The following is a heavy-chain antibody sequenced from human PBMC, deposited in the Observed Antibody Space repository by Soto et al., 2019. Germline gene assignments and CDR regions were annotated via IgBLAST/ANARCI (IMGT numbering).Heavy chain of an antibody. CDR2: INYSGTT. CDR1: GDSISSYY. CDR3: ARQVMHSESYCFDP. J-gene: IGHJ5*02. V-gene: IGHV4-59*08. Sequence: PSETLSLTCTVSGDSISSYYWSWIRQAPGKGLEWIGYINYSGTTKYSSSLKSRVTISVDTSKNHFSLNLSSVTAADTAIYYCARQVMHSESYCFDPWGPGTRVTVSA. D-gene: IGHD3-10*01.